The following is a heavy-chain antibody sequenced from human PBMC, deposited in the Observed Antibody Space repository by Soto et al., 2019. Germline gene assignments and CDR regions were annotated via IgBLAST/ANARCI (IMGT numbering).Heavy chain of an antibody. V-gene: IGHV1-69*01. Sequence: QVQLVQSGAEVKKPGSSVKVSCKASGGTFSSYAISWVRQAPGQGLEWMGGIIPIFGTANHAQKFQGRVMIIADESTSTVYMELSSLRSEDTAMYYCARGWGYDSNDYYYAYWGQGTLVIVSS. J-gene: IGHJ4*02. CDR1: GGTFSSYA. CDR2: IIPIFGTA. D-gene: IGHD3-22*01. CDR3: ARGWGYDSNDYYYAY.